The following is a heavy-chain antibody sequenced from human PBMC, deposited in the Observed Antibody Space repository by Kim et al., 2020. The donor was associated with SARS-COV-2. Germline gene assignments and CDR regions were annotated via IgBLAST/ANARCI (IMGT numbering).Heavy chain of an antibody. CDR1: GFTFDDYA. Sequence: GGSLRLSCAASGFTFDDYAMHWVRQAPGKGLEWVSLISGDGGSTYYADSVKGRFTISRDNSKNSLYLQMNSLRTEDTALYYSAKDRTERWLQSFYFDYWGQGTLVTVSS. D-gene: IGHD5-12*01. J-gene: IGHJ4*02. CDR3: AKDRTERWLQSFYFDY. CDR2: ISGDGGST. V-gene: IGHV3-43*02.